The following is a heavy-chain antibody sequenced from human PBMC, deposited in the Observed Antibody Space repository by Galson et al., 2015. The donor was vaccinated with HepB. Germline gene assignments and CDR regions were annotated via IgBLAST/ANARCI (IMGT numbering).Heavy chain of an antibody. CDR3: ARAVVEMATIRTFFVFDY. V-gene: IGHV3-7*03. Sequence: SLRLSCAASGFTFSSYWMSWVRQAPGKGLEWVANIKQDGSEKYYVDSVKGRFTISRDNAKNSLYLQMNSLRAEDTAVYYCARAVVEMATIRTFFVFDYWGQGTLVTVSS. D-gene: IGHD5-24*01. CDR2: IKQDGSEK. J-gene: IGHJ4*02. CDR1: GFTFSSYW.